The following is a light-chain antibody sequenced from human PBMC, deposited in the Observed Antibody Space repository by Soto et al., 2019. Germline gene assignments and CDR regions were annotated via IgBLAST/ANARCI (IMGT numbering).Light chain of an antibody. CDR1: QFISNW. Sequence: DIQMTQSPSSLSASVGDRVTITCRASQFISNWLAWYQQKPETAPKSLIFGASTLQSGVPSRFSGSGFGTYFTLTINGLQPEDFATYFCQKYNSYPLTFGGGTKVEI. V-gene: IGKV1D-16*01. CDR3: QKYNSYPLT. CDR2: GAS. J-gene: IGKJ4*01.